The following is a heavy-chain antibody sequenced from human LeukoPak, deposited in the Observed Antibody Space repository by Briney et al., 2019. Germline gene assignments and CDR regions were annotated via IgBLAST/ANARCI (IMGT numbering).Heavy chain of an antibody. CDR2: IRSKAYGGTT. J-gene: IGHJ6*02. D-gene: IGHD6-19*01. V-gene: IGHV3-49*04. CDR1: GFTFGDYP. Sequence: GRSLRLSCTASGFTFGDYPMSWVRQAPGRGLEWVGFIRSKAYGGTTEYAASVKGRFIISRDDSESIAYLQVDSLKTEDTAVYYCTRDDSGGWYPYGMDVWGQGTTVTVSS. CDR3: TRDDSGGWYPYGMDV.